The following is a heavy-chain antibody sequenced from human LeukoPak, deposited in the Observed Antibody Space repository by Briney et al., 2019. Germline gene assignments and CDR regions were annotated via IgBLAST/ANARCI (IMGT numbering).Heavy chain of an antibody. CDR2: ISYDGSNK. CDR3: ARLYYYGMHV. V-gene: IGHV3-30*03. CDR1: GFTFYSYG. J-gene: IGHJ6*02. Sequence: PGGSLRLSCAASGFTFYSYGMHWARQAPGKGLEWVAVISYDGSNKYYADSVKGRFTISRDNSKKMMYVQMNSLRAEDTAVYYCARLYYYGMHVWGQGTTVTVSS.